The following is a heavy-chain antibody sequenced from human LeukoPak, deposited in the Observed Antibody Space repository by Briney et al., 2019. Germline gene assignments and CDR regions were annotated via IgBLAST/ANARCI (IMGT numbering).Heavy chain of an antibody. CDR2: FYYSGST. CDR1: GDSVSSYY. CDR3: VRHHYYGSVSPFDI. J-gene: IGHJ3*02. V-gene: IGHV4-59*02. Sequence: SETLSLTCTVSGDSVSSYYWSWIRQPPGKGLEWIGYFYYSGSTNYNPSLKSRVTISVDTSKNQFSLKLISVTAADTAVYFCVRHHYYGSVSPFDIWGQGTVVTVSS. D-gene: IGHD3-10*01.